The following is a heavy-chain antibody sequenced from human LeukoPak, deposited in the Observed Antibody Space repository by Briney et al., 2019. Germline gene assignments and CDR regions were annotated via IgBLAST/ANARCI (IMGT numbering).Heavy chain of an antibody. V-gene: IGHV4-59*08. Sequence: SETLSLTCTVSGGSISSYYWSWIRQPPGKGLEWIGYIYYSGSTNYNPSLKSRVTISVDTSKNQFSLKLSSVTAAATAVYYCARHLRNHDAFDIWGQGTMVTVSS. J-gene: IGHJ3*02. D-gene: IGHD1-14*01. CDR1: GGSISSYY. CDR2: IYYSGST. CDR3: ARHLRNHDAFDI.